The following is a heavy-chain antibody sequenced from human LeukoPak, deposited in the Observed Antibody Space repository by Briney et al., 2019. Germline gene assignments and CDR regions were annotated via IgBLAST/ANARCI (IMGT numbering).Heavy chain of an antibody. J-gene: IGHJ4*02. V-gene: IGHV1-46*01. CDR1: GYSFTSNY. Sequence: ASVKVSCKASGYSFTSNYIHWVRQAPGQGLEWMGMIYPRDGSTSYAQKFQGRVTVTRDTSTSTVHMELSGLRSKDTAVYYCARDQEAFDYWGQGTLVTVSS. CDR3: ARDQEAFDY. CDR2: IYPRDGST.